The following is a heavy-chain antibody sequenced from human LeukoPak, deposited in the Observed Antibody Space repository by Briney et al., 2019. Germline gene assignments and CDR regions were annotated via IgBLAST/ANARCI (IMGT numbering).Heavy chain of an antibody. V-gene: IGHV1-24*01. CDR2: FDPEDGET. D-gene: IGHD6-13*01. Sequence: ASVKVSCKVSGYTLTELSMHWVRQGPGKGLEWVGGFDPEDGETIYAQKFQGRVTMTEDTSTDTAYMELSSLRSEDTAVYYCATGPIASYSSSWYGMDVWGQGTTVTVSS. CDR1: GYTLTELS. CDR3: ATGPIASYSSSWYGMDV. J-gene: IGHJ6*02.